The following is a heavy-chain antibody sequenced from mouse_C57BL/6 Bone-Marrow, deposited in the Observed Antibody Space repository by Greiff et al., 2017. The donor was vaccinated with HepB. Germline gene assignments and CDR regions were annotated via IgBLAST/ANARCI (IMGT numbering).Heavy chain of an antibody. J-gene: IGHJ3*01. V-gene: IGHV2-2*01. D-gene: IGHD1-1*01. CDR1: GFSLTSYG. CDR3: ARNSDYYGSSHAWFAY. Sequence: QVQLKESGPGLVQPSQSLSITCTVSGFSLTSYGVHWVRQSPGKGLEWLGVIWSGGSTDYNAAFISRLSISKDNSKSQVFFKMNSLQADDTAIYYCARNSDYYGSSHAWFAYWGQGTLVTVSA. CDR2: IWSGGST.